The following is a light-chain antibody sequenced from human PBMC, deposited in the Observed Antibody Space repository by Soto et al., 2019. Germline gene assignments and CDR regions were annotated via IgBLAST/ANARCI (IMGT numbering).Light chain of an antibody. CDR3: QQLNSYPRT. V-gene: IGKV1-9*01. CDR1: QAISSY. CDR2: GAA. Sequence: IQLTQSPSSLSASVGDRVTITCRASQAISSYLSWYQQKPGRAPNLLIYGAANLQSGVPSRFSGSRSVTDFTLTISSLQPEDFATYYCQQLNSYPRTFGQGTKVAIK. J-gene: IGKJ1*01.